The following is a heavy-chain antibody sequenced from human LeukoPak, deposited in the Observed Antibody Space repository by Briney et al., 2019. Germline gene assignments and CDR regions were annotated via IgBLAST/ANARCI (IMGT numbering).Heavy chain of an antibody. CDR2: IYYSGST. CDR1: GGSISSYY. V-gene: IGHV4-59*08. J-gene: IGHJ6*03. CDR3: ARAPNTAYYYYYMDV. Sequence: SETLSLTCTVSGGSISSYYWSWIRQPPGKGLEWIGYIYYSGSTNYNPSLKSRVTVSVDTSKNQFSLKLSSVTAADTAVYYCARAPNTAYYYYYMDVWGKGTTVTVSS. D-gene: IGHD4-17*01.